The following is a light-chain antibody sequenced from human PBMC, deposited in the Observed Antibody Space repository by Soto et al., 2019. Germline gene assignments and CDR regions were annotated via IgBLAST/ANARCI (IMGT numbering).Light chain of an antibody. CDR3: QQSYSTPQST. Sequence: DIQMTQSPSTLSASVGDRVTITCRASQSISSYLNWYQHKPGTAPKLMIFAAYRLQTGVPLRFSGSGSGTNFTLTISSLQPEDFATYYCQQSYSTPQSTCGQGTKVDIK. CDR2: AAY. V-gene: IGKV1-39*01. J-gene: IGKJ1*01. CDR1: QSISSY.